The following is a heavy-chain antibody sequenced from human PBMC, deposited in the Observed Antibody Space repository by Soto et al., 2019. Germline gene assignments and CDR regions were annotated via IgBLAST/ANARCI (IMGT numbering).Heavy chain of an antibody. V-gene: IGHV4-61*08. J-gene: IGHJ5*02. Sequence: FVTMSLTWTVAGEYGDSGVYYRSWIRQPPGKGLEWIGHIYYTGSAHYDPSLKSRLTMSIDTSKNQFSLTMTSVSAADTAMYYCARGLAAAGWLDPWGQGHRVTVSS. CDR3: ARGLAAAGWLDP. CDR2: IYYTGSA. D-gene: IGHD6-13*01. CDR1: GEYGDSGVYY.